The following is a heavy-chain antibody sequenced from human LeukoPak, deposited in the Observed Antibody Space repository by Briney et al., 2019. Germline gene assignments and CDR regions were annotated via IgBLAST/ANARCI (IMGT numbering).Heavy chain of an antibody. V-gene: IGHV3-23*01. D-gene: IGHD1-14*01. CDR2: ISGSGGST. CDR3: AKDPARGPNRGY. CDR1: GFTFSSYA. Sequence: GGSLRLSCAGSGFTFSSYAMSWVRQAPGKGLEWVSAISGSGGSTYYADSVKGRFTISRDNSKNTLYLQMNSLRAEDTAVYYCAKDPARGPNRGYWGQGTLVTVSS. J-gene: IGHJ4*02.